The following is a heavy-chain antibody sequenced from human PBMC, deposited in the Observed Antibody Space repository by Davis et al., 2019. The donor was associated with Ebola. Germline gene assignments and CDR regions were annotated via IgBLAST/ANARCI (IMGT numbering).Heavy chain of an antibody. D-gene: IGHD3-3*01. Sequence: PGGSLRLSCAASGFTFSNAWMSWVRQAPGKGLEWVGRIKSKTDGGTTDYAAPVKGRFTISRDDSKNTLYLQMNSLKTEDTAVYYCTTARYYDFWSGYVDYYMDVWGKGTTVTVSS. CDR3: TTARYYDFWSGYVDYYMDV. J-gene: IGHJ6*03. V-gene: IGHV3-15*01. CDR2: IKSKTDGGTT. CDR1: GFTFSNAW.